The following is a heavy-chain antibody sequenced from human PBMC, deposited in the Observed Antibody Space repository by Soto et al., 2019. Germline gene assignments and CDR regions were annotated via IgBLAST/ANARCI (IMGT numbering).Heavy chain of an antibody. D-gene: IGHD2-15*01. Sequence: PGGSLRLSCAASGFTFSSYAMHWVRQAPGKGLEWVSSISSSSSYIYYADSVKGRFTISRDNAKNSLKLSSVTAADTAVYYCARGAAPTTIVVVVAAREGGRYNWFDPWGQGTLVTVSS. V-gene: IGHV3-21*01. CDR1: GFTFSSYA. CDR2: ISSSSSYI. J-gene: IGHJ5*02. CDR3: ARGAAPTTIVVVVAAREGGRYNWFDP.